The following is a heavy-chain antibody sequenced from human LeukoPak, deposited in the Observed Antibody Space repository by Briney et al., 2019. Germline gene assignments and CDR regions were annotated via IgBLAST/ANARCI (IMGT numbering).Heavy chain of an antibody. Sequence: GGSLRLSCAAPGFTFSSSAMSWVRQAPGKGLEWVANIKRDGSEKYYVDSVKGRFTISRDNAKNSLDLQMNSLRVEDTAVYYCARLGPASSGWPESFDYWGQGTLVTVSS. CDR3: ARLGPASSGWPESFDY. V-gene: IGHV3-7*03. J-gene: IGHJ4*02. CDR2: IKRDGSEK. CDR1: GFTFSSSA. D-gene: IGHD6-19*01.